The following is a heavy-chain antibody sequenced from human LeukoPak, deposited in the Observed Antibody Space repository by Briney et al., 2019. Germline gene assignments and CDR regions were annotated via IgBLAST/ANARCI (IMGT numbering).Heavy chain of an antibody. CDR1: GYTFTSYG. J-gene: IGHJ4*02. CDR2: ISAYNGNT. CDR3: ARDRPSEAVAGTTDY. V-gene: IGHV1-18*04. Sequence: ASVKVSCKASGYTFTSYGISWLRQAPGQGLEWMGWISAYNGNTNYAQKLQGRVNMTTDTSTSTAYMELRSLRSDDTAVYYCARDRPSEAVAGTTDYWGQGTLVTVSS. D-gene: IGHD6-19*01.